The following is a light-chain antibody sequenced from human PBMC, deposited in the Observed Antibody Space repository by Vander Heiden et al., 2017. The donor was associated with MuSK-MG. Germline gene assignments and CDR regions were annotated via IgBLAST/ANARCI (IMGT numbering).Light chain of an antibody. V-gene: IGKV3-15*01. CDR1: QSVSSN. CDR2: GAS. J-gene: IGKJ1*01. Sequence: EIVMTQSPATLSVSPGERATLSCRASQSVSSNLAWYQHKPGQAPRLLIFGASTRATGIPARFSGSGSGTEFTLTISGLQSEDFAVYYCQQYNNWRTFGQGTKVEIK. CDR3: QQYNNWRT.